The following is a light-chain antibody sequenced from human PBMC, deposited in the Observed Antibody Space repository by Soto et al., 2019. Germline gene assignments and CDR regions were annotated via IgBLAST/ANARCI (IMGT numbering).Light chain of an antibody. CDR3: QQYYNSVLT. V-gene: IGKV1-39*01. J-gene: IGKJ4*01. CDR1: QSISNL. Sequence: DIQMTQSPSSLSASLGDRVTITCRASQSISNLLNWVQHKPGNAPKVLISAASTLQSGVPPRFSGSESGIDFTLTISSLQPEDSASYYCQQYYNSVLTFGGGTKVDIK. CDR2: AAS.